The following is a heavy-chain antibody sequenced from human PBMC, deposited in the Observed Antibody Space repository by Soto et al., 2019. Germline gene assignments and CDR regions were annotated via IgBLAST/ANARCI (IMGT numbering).Heavy chain of an antibody. CDR2: IYYRGST. CDR1: GGSISSSSYY. CDR3: ARNPTGIDAFDI. Sequence: SETLSLTCTVSGGSISSSSYYWGWIRQPPGKGLEWIGSIYYRGSTYYNPSLKSRVTISVDTSKNQFSLTLSSVTAADTAVYYCARNPTGIDAFDIWGQGTMVTVSS. J-gene: IGHJ3*02. V-gene: IGHV4-39*01. D-gene: IGHD7-27*01.